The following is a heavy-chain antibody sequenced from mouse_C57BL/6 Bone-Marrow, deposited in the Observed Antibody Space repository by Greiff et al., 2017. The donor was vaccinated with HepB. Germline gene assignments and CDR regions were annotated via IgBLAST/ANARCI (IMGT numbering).Heavy chain of an antibody. CDR2: INPNNGGT. CDR1: GYTFTDYY. V-gene: IGHV1-26*01. CDR3: ARRVGRDY. J-gene: IGHJ2*01. Sequence: VQLKHSGPELVKPGASVKISCKASGYTFTDYYMNWVKQSHGKSLEWIGDINPNNGGTSYNQKFKGKATLTVDKSSSTAYMELRSLTSEDSAVYYCARRVGRDYWGQGTTLTVSS. D-gene: IGHD1-1*02.